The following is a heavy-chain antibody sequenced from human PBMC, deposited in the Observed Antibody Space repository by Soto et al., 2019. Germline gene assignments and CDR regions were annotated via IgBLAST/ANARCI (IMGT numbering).Heavy chain of an antibody. J-gene: IGHJ4*02. V-gene: IGHV1-18*01. Sequence: QVHLVQSGAAVKKPGASVKVSCKGSGYIFTPYVITWVRQAPGQGLEWMGWISAPNGNTKYAQKLQSRVTVNRDTSESTACMELSNLRADDTAVYYWARGRYGDYWGQGARVTVS. D-gene: IGHD1-1*01. CDR1: GYIFTPYV. CDR2: ISAPNGNT. CDR3: ARGRYGDY.